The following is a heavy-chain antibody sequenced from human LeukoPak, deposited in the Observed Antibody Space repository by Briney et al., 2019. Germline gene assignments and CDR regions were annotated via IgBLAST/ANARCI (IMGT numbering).Heavy chain of an antibody. J-gene: IGHJ4*02. D-gene: IGHD4-17*01. CDR3: ARILTRSTVTRFGY. CDR1: GYTFTSYD. V-gene: IGHV1-8*01. Sequence: ASVKVSCKASGYTFTSYDINWVRQATGQGLEWMGWMNPNSGNTGYAQKFQGRVTMTRNPSISTAYMELSSLRSEDTAVYYCARILTRSTVTRFGYWGQGTLVTVSS. CDR2: MNPNSGNT.